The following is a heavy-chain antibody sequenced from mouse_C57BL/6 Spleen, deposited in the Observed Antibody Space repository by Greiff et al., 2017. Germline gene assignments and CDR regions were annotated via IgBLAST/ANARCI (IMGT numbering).Heavy chain of an antibody. CDR2: ISYDGSN. Sequence: EVQLQESGPGLVKPSQSLSLTCSVTGYSITSGYYWNWIRQFPGNKLEWMGYISYDGSNNYNPSLKNRISITRDTSKNQFFLKLNSVTTEDTATYYCARDRGDYDNFDYWGQGTTLTVSS. V-gene: IGHV3-6*01. CDR1: GYSITSGYY. J-gene: IGHJ2*01. D-gene: IGHD2-4*01. CDR3: ARDRGDYDNFDY.